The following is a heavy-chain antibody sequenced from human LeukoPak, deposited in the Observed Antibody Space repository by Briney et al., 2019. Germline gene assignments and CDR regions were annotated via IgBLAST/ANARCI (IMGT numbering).Heavy chain of an antibody. D-gene: IGHD2-2*02. CDR2: ISSSGSTI. J-gene: IGHJ4*02. Sequence: GGSLRLSCAASGFIFSDYYMSWIRQAPGKGLEWVSYISSSGSTIYYADSVKGRFTISRDNAKNSLYLQMNSLRAEDTAVYYCARDRDPYCSSTSCYTPDYWGQGTLVTVSS. V-gene: IGHV3-11*01. CDR3: ARDRDPYCSSTSCYTPDY. CDR1: GFIFSDYY.